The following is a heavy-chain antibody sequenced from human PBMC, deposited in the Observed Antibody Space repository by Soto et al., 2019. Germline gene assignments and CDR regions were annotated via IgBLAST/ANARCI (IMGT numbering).Heavy chain of an antibody. D-gene: IGHD4-4*01. CDR1: GGSFSGYY. CDR3: ARGSKYGAYFDY. J-gene: IGHJ4*02. V-gene: IGHV4-34*01. CDR2: INHSGST. Sequence: SETLSLTCAVYGGSFSGYYWSWIRQPPGKGLEWIGEINHSGSTNYNPSLKSRVTISVDTSKNQFSLKLSSVAAADTAVYYCARGSKYGAYFDYWCQGTLVTVSS.